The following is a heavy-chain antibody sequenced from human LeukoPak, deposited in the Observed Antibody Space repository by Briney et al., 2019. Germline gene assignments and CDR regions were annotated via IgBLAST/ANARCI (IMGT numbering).Heavy chain of an antibody. CDR2: ISAYNGNT. CDR3: ARRIRVGTHFRLTNHDAFDI. D-gene: IGHD2-15*01. CDR1: GYTFTSYG. V-gene: IGHV1-18*01. J-gene: IGHJ3*02. Sequence: ASVKVSCKASGYTFTSYGISWVRQAPGQGLEWMGWISAYNGNTNYAQKLQGRVTMTTDTSTSTAYMELRSLRSDDTALYHCARRIRVGTHFRLTNHDAFDIWGQGTMVTVSS.